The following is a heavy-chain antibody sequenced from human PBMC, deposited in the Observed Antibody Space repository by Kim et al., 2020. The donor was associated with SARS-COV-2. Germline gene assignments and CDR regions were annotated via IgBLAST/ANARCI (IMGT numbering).Heavy chain of an antibody. D-gene: IGHD4-4*01. Sequence: SYQDSVRGRLHSSRDNEKNSLYLQMNSLRAEDTAVYYCARGPNYSPFDYWGQGTLVTVSS. J-gene: IGHJ4*02. CDR3: ARGPNYSPFDY. V-gene: IGHV3-48*03.